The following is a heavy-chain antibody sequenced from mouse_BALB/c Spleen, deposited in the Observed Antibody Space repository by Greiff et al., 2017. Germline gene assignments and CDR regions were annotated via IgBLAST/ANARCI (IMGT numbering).Heavy chain of an antibody. Sequence: EVMLVESGGGLVKPGGSLKLSCAASGFTFSSYAMSWVRQSPEKRLEWVAEISSGGSYTYYPDTVTGRFTISRDNAKNTLYLEMSSLRSEDTAMYYCARDGTSMDYWGQGTSVTVSS. D-gene: IGHD1-1*02. CDR2: ISSGGSYT. CDR3: ARDGTSMDY. V-gene: IGHV5-9-4*01. CDR1: GFTFSSYA. J-gene: IGHJ4*01.